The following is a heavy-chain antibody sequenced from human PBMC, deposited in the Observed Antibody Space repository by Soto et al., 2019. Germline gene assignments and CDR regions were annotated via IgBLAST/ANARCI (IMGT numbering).Heavy chain of an antibody. J-gene: IGHJ4*02. Sequence: EVQLVESGGGLVKPGGSLKISCGASGFVFNDYSMNWVRQPPGKGLKWVSSIDSSSTYIYYAESLKGRFTISRDNAKNSLFLQMYSLLVEDSAVYYCAIGYPNFDFLGQGILVSVSS. CDR1: GFVFNDYS. V-gene: IGHV3-21*02. CDR3: AIGYPNFDF. D-gene: IGHD2-2*02. CDR2: IDSSSTYI.